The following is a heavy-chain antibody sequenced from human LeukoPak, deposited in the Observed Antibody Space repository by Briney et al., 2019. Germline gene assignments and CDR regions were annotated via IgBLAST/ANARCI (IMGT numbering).Heavy chain of an antibody. Sequence: PSETLSLTYAVYGGSFSGYYWSWIRQPPGKGLEWIGEINHSGSTNYNPSLKSRVTISVDTSKNQFSLKLSSVTAADTAMYYCARQGCSSTSCYSYYFDYWGQGTLVTVSS. CDR3: ARQGCSSTSCYSYYFDY. D-gene: IGHD2-2*01. CDR2: INHSGST. V-gene: IGHV4-34*01. J-gene: IGHJ4*02. CDR1: GGSFSGYY.